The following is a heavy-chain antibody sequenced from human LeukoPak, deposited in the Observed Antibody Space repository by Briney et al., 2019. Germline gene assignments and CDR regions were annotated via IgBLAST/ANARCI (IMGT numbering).Heavy chain of an antibody. CDR2: INHSGST. Sequence: SETLSLTCAVYGGSFSGYYWSWIRQPPGKGLEWIGEINHSGSTNYNPSLKSRVTISVDTSKNQFSLKLSSVTAADTAVYYCAGAQGTWILRLSHGGIFDPWGQGTLVTVSS. J-gene: IGHJ5*02. CDR1: GGSFSGYY. D-gene: IGHD2-2*03. CDR3: AGAQGTWILRLSHGGIFDP. V-gene: IGHV4-34*01.